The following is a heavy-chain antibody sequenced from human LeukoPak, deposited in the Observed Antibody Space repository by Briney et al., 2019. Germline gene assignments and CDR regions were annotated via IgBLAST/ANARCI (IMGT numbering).Heavy chain of an antibody. V-gene: IGHV4-34*01. CDR3: LVAAAALGAQH. CDR1: GGSFTGLY. CDR2: INHSGST. J-gene: IGHJ1*01. D-gene: IGHD6-13*01. Sequence: SETLSLTCAVNGGSFTGLYWNWIRHPPGKGLEWTGEINHSGSTSYNPSLKSRATISVDTSRNQFSLKLRSMTAADTAVYYCLVAAAALGAQHWGQGTLVTVSS.